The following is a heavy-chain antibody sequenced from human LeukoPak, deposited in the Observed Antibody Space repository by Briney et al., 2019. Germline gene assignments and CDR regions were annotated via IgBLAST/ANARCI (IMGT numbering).Heavy chain of an antibody. CDR3: ARGYPYYYYMDV. V-gene: IGHV3-30*03. CDR1: GFTFSSYG. Sequence: PGGSLRLSCAASGFTFSSYGMHWVRQAPGKGLEWVAVISYDGSNKYYADSVKGRFTISRDNSKNTLYLQMNSLRAEDTAVYYCARGYPYYYYMDVWGKGTTVTVSS. D-gene: IGHD5-18*01. CDR2: ISYDGSNK. J-gene: IGHJ6*03.